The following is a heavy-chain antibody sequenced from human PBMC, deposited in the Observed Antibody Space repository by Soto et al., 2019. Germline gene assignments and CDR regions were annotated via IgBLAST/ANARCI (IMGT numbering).Heavy chain of an antibody. Sequence: ASVKVSCKASGYTFTSYGISWVRQAPGQGLEWMGWISAYNGNTNYAQKLQGRVTMTTDTSTSTAYMELRSLRSDDTAVYYCARVRLRFGSGWYPDYWGQGTLVTVSS. CDR1: GYTFTSYG. CDR2: ISAYNGNT. D-gene: IGHD6-19*01. CDR3: ARVRLRFGSGWYPDY. J-gene: IGHJ4*02. V-gene: IGHV1-18*01.